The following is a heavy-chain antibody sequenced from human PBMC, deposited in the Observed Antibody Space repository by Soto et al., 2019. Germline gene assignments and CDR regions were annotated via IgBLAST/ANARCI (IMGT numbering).Heavy chain of an antibody. CDR1: GFTVSSNY. CDR3: ARIAVGATMLYYYYGMDV. CDR2: IYSGGST. Sequence: GGSLRLSCAASGFTVSSNYMSWVRQAPGKGLEWVSVIYSGGSTYYADSVKGRFTISRDNSKNTLYLQMNSLRAEDTAVYYCARIAVGATMLYYYYGMDVWGQGTTVTVSS. V-gene: IGHV3-53*01. J-gene: IGHJ6*02. D-gene: IGHD1-26*01.